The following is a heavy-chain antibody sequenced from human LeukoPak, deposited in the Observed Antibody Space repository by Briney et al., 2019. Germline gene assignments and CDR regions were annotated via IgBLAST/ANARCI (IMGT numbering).Heavy chain of an antibody. Sequence: SETLSLTCTVSGGSISSSSYYWGWIRQPPGKGLEWIGSIFYSGTTYYNPSLKSRVTISGDTSKNQFSLKLSSVTAADTAVYYCASPGRYCSSTSCYDAFDIWGQGTMVTVSS. CDR3: ASPGRYCSSTSCYDAFDI. CDR2: IFYSGTT. V-gene: IGHV4-39*01. D-gene: IGHD2-2*01. CDR1: GGSISSSSYY. J-gene: IGHJ3*02.